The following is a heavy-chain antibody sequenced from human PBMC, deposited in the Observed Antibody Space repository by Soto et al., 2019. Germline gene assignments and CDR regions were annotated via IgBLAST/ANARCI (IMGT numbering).Heavy chain of an antibody. D-gene: IGHD3-10*01. CDR2: IVPIFGTT. Sequence: QVRLVQSGAEVNKPGSSVKVSCKASGDTFSSYSISWVRQAHGQGLEWMGGIVPIFGTTVYAPRLQGRLTITADGPTSTSYMELSGLTFEDTAVYYCAANSLGGGSQGDVWGQGTTVTVSS. CDR1: GDTFSSYS. V-gene: IGHV1-69*01. CDR3: AANSLGGGSQGDV. J-gene: IGHJ6*02.